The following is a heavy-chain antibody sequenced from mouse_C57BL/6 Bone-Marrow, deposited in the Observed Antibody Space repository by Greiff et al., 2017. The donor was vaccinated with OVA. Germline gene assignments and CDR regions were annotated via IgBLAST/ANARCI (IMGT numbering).Heavy chain of an antibody. J-gene: IGHJ3*01. CDR1: GYTFTSYG. CDR2: IYPRSGNT. CDR3: ASGRLGRAWFAY. D-gene: IGHD2-2*01. Sequence: QVQLQRSGAELARPGASVKLSCKASGYTFTSYGISWVKQRTGQGLEWIGEIYPRSGNTYYNEKFKGKATLTADKSSSTAYMELRSLTSEDSAVYFCASGRLGRAWFAYGGQGTLVTVSA. V-gene: IGHV1-81*01.